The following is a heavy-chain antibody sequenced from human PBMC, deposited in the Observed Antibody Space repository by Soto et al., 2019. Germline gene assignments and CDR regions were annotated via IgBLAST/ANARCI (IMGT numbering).Heavy chain of an antibody. CDR3: ARGRVGSSWGDYYYYYGMDV. D-gene: IGHD6-13*01. V-gene: IGHV4-38-2*01. CDR2: IYHSGST. CDR1: GYSISSGYY. Sequence: SETLSLTCAVSGYSISSGYYWGWIRQPPGKGLEWIGSIYHSGSTYHNPSLKSRVTISVDTSKNQFSLKLSSVAAADTAVYYCARGRVGSSWGDYYYYYGMDVWGQGTTVTVSS. J-gene: IGHJ6*02.